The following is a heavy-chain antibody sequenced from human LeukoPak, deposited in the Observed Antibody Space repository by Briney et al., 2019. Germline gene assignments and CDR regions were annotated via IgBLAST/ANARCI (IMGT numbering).Heavy chain of an antibody. CDR2: IYHSGFT. D-gene: IGHD3-10*01. CDR3: LRDKAGSFYGSGGYHFNYNGMDV. CDR1: NYSINNGYY. V-gene: IGHV4-38-2*02. Sequence: SETLSLTCTVSNYSINNGYYWGWIRQPPGRGLEWIGSIYHSGFTYSNPSLTSRLTMSIDASKNEFSLRLTSVTAAVTAIYYCLRDKAGSFYGSGGYHFNYNGMDVWGQGTAVTVSS. J-gene: IGHJ6*02.